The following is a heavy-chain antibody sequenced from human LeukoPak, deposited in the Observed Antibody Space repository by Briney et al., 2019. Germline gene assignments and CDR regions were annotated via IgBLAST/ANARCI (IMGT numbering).Heavy chain of an antibody. Sequence: GGSLRLSCAAAGFTFSNYWMHWVRQAPGKGLVWVSRINGDGSSTNYADSVKGRFTISRDHAKNTLYLQMNSLRAEDTAVYYCTRVAYGNAFDIWGQGTMVTVSS. CDR3: TRVAYGNAFDI. CDR1: GFTFSNYW. D-gene: IGHD4-17*01. V-gene: IGHV3-74*01. CDR2: INGDGSST. J-gene: IGHJ3*02.